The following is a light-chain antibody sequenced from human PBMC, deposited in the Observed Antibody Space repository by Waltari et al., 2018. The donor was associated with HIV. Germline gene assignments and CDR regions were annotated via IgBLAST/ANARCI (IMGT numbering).Light chain of an antibody. CDR2: GAS. J-gene: IGKJ4*01. CDR1: QSVSSSY. Sequence: EIVLTQSPGTLSLSPGERGTLSCRASQSVSSSYLAWYQQKHGQAPRLLIYGASSRATGIPDRFSGSGSGTDFTLSISGLEPEDFAVYYCQHFGSSHLTFGGGTKVEIK. CDR3: QHFGSSHLT. V-gene: IGKV3-20*01.